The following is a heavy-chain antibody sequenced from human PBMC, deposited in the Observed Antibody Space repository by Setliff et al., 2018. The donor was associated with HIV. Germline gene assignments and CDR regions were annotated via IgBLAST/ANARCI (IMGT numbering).Heavy chain of an antibody. CDR2: ISDSSRT. Sequence: PGGSLRLSCTTSGFTFSTFAMSWVRQAPGKGLEWVSAISDSSRTYYADSVKGRVSISRDNSKNTVDLHMNSLRTEDTAVYYCAKDGDYRNGDYDAFDIWGLGTMVTVSS. CDR1: GFTFSTFA. D-gene: IGHD4-4*01. CDR3: AKDGDYRNGDYDAFDI. V-gene: IGHV3-23*01. J-gene: IGHJ3*02.